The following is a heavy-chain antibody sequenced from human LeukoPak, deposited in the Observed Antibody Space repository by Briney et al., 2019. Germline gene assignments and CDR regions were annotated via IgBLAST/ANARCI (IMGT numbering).Heavy chain of an antibody. CDR3: AKRHLVTIFGVVTDY. CDR1: DCSFSSYA. J-gene: IGHJ4*02. D-gene: IGHD3-3*01. Sequence: GGSLRLSCAASDCSFSSYAMSWVRQAPGKGLEWVSAISGSGGNAYYADSVKGRLTISRDNSKNTLYLQMNSLRAEDTAVYYCAKRHLVTIFGVVTDYWGQGTLVTVSS. CDR2: ISGSGGNA. V-gene: IGHV3-23*01.